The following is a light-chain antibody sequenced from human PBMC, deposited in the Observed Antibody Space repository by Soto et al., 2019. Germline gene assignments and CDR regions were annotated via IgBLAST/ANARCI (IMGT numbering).Light chain of an antibody. CDR1: SSDVGGYSY. Sequence: QSALTQPASVSGSPGQSITISCTGTSSDVGGYSYVSWYQHHPGKAPKLMIYDVSSRPSGVSNRFSGSKSGNTASLTISGLQAEDEADYCSSYTSRSTLYVFGTGTQLTVL. J-gene: IGLJ1*01. CDR3: SSYTSRSTLYV. CDR2: DVS. V-gene: IGLV2-14*03.